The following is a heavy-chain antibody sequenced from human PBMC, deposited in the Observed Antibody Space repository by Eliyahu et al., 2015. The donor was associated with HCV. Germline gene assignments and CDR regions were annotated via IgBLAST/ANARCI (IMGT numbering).Heavy chain of an antibody. CDR3: ARNVRGVFYLDS. D-gene: IGHD3-10*02. Sequence: EVQLVESGGDLVQPGGSLXLXXAXSXFTFSSYSMNWVRQAPGKGLEWVSYITSTSSTIHYADSVKGRFTISRDNARNSVFLQMNSLRAEDTAVYYCARNVRGVFYLDSWGQGTXVTVSS. CDR2: ITSTSSTI. V-gene: IGHV3-48*01. J-gene: IGHJ4*02. CDR1: XFTFSSYS.